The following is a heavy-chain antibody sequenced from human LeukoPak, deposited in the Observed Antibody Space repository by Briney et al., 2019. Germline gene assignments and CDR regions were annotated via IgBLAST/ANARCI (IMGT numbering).Heavy chain of an antibody. D-gene: IGHD3-10*01. Sequence: PGGSLRLSCAASGFIFNTYVMHWVRQAPGKGLEWLAFIRYDGSNKNYADSVKGRFTISRDNTKNSLYLQMNSLRAEDTAVYYCARAGQEWFGELGFDQWGQGTLVIVSS. V-gene: IGHV3-30*02. CDR3: ARAGQEWFGELGFDQ. J-gene: IGHJ4*02. CDR1: GFIFNTYV. CDR2: IRYDGSNK.